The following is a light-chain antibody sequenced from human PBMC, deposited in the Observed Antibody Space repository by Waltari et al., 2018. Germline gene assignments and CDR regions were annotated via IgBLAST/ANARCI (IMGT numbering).Light chain of an antibody. J-gene: IGKJ2*01. CDR1: QSINSW. CDR2: KAS. Sequence: DIQMTQSPSTLSASVGDRVTLTCRASQSINSWLAWYQQKPGKAPKVLIYKASNLESDVPSRFSGSGSGTEFTLTISSLQPDDFATYYCQQYGTYLYTFGQGTKLEIK. V-gene: IGKV1-5*03. CDR3: QQYGTYLYT.